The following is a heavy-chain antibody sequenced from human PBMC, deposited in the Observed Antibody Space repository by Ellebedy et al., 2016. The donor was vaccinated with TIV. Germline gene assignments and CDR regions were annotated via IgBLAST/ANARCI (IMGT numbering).Heavy chain of an antibody. Sequence: ASVKVSXXASGYTFTSYGINWVRQATGQGLEWMGWMNPNSGNTGYAQKFQGRVTMTRSTSISTAYMELSSLKSEDTAVYYCAKDLPLPAAMDSFSFYFDYWGQGTLVTVSS. CDR2: MNPNSGNT. J-gene: IGHJ4*02. D-gene: IGHD2-2*01. CDR3: AKDLPLPAAMDSFSFYFDY. V-gene: IGHV1-8*02. CDR1: GYTFTSYG.